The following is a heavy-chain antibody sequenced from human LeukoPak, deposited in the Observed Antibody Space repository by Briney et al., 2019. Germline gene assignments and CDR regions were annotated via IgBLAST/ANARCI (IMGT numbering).Heavy chain of an antibody. D-gene: IGHD3-16*01. CDR3: LGGVAADY. V-gene: IGHV3-7*01. CDR2: IKQDASDK. CDR1: RFTFSYYW. Sequence: GGSLRLSCAASRFTFSYYWMTWVRQAPGKGVEWVANIKQDASDKHYADSVKGRFTISRDNAKNSLYLQMNSLRAEDTAVYYCLGGVAADYSGRGTLVTVSS. J-gene: IGHJ4*02.